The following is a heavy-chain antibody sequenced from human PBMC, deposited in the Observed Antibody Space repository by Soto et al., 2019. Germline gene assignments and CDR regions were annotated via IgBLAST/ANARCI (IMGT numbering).Heavy chain of an antibody. Sequence: GGSLRLSCAASGFTFSSYAMSWVRQAPGKVLEWVSAISGSGGSTYYADSVKGRFTISRDNSKNTLYLQMNSLRAEDTAVYYCANLDSSGYYYVGPLPNYWGQGTLVTVSS. D-gene: IGHD3-22*01. CDR2: ISGSGGST. J-gene: IGHJ4*02. CDR1: GFTFSSYA. CDR3: ANLDSSGYYYVGPLPNY. V-gene: IGHV3-23*01.